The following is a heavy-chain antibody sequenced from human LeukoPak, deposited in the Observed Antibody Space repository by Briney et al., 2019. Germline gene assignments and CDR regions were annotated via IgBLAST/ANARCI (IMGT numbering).Heavy chain of an antibody. CDR3: ARVKRVVTTDY. V-gene: IGHV4-34*01. Sequence: KPSETLSLTCAVYGGSFSGYYWSWIRQPPGKGLEWIGEINHSGSTNYNPSLESRVTISVDTSKNQFSLKLSSVTAADTAVYYCARVKRVVTTDYWGQGTLVTVSS. CDR2: INHSGST. D-gene: IGHD4-23*01. CDR1: GGSFSGYY. J-gene: IGHJ4*02.